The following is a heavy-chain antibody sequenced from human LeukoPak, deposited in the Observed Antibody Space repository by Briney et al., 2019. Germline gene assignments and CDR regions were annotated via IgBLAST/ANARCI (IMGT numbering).Heavy chain of an antibody. CDR1: GYTFTSYA. Sequence: GASVKVSCKASGYTFTSYAMHWVRQAPGQRLEWMGWINAGNGNTKYSQKFQGRVTITRDTSASTAYMELSSLRSEGTAVYYCARVRPDTAMDSNAFDIWGQGTMVTVSS. J-gene: IGHJ3*02. V-gene: IGHV1-3*01. CDR3: ARVRPDTAMDSNAFDI. CDR2: INAGNGNT. D-gene: IGHD5-18*01.